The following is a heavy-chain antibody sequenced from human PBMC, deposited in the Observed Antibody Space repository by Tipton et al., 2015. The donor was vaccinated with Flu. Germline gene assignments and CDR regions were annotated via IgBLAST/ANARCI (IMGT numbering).Heavy chain of an antibody. J-gene: IGHJ4*02. CDR2: INEDGSVN. Sequence: VQSGGGLVQPGGSLRLYCAASGFTFNDYWMHWVRQAPGKGLEWVANINEDGSVNYYVDSVKGRFTISRDNAKNSLYLQMDSLRAEDTAVYYCARGFIRLCDYWGQGTLVTVS. CDR3: ARGFIRLCDY. V-gene: IGHV3-7*01. D-gene: IGHD3-16*01. CDR1: GFTFNDYW.